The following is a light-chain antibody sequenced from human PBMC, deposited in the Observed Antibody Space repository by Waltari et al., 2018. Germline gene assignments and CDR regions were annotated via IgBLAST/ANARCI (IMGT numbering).Light chain of an antibody. CDR2: EVS. J-gene: IGLJ3*02. V-gene: IGLV2-14*01. Sequence: QSALPQPASVSGSPGPSLTSSCTGTSSDVGAYNYVSWYQQHPGKAPKFLIYEVSNRPSGVSNRFSGSKSGNTASLTISGLQAEDEADYYCSSYTRINTLMFGGGTKVTVL. CDR3: SSYTRINTLM. CDR1: SSDVGAYNY.